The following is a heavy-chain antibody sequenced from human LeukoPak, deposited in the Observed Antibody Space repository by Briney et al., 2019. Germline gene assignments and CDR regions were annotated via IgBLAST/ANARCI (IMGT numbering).Heavy chain of an antibody. J-gene: IGHJ4*02. Sequence: GGSLRLSCAASGFSFRSYSRTWDRQAPGRGLEWLSYISSSSDNILYADSAKGRFTISRDNAKNSVYLHMNSLRAEDTALYYCASGHLETSSASFDSWGQGTLVTVSS. D-gene: IGHD4-11*01. CDR2: ISSSSDNI. CDR3: ASGHLETSSASFDS. CDR1: GFSFRSYS. V-gene: IGHV3-48*01.